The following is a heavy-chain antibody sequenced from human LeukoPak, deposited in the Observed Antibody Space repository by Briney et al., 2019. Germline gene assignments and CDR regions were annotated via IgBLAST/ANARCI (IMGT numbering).Heavy chain of an antibody. J-gene: IGHJ4*02. Sequence: GSLRLSCAASGFTFSSYAMHWVRQAPGKGLEWVAVISYDGSNKYYADSVKGRFTISRDNSKNTLYLQMNSLRAEDTAVYYCARDRTGPFDYWGQGTLVTVSS. CDR1: GFTFSSYA. CDR2: ISYDGSNK. CDR3: ARDRTGPFDY. D-gene: IGHD1-1*01. V-gene: IGHV3-30*01.